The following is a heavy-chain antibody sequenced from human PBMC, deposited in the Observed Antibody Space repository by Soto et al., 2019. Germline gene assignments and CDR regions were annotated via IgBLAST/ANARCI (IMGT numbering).Heavy chain of an antibody. CDR1: GGTFSSYT. Sequence: QVQLVQSGAEVKKPGSSVKVSCKASGGTFSSYTISWVRQAPGQGLEWMGRIIPILGIANYAQKFQGRVTIRADKSTSTAYMELSSLRSEDTAVYYCGGEEVGATNTGWFDPWGQGTLVTVSS. CDR3: GGEEVGATNTGWFDP. V-gene: IGHV1-69*08. D-gene: IGHD1-26*01. J-gene: IGHJ5*02. CDR2: IIPILGIA.